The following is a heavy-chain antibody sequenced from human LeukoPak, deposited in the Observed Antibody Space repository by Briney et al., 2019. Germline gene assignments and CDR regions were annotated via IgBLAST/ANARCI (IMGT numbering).Heavy chain of an antibody. CDR3: ARKKAVVDNDSFDI. Sequence: SETLSLTCAVYGESFSGYYWGWIRQPPGKGLEWIGSISYSGSTYYNPSLKSRVTISVDTSKNQFSLRLSSVTAADTAVYYCARKKAVVDNDSFDIWGQGTMVTVSS. CDR2: ISYSGST. J-gene: IGHJ3*02. CDR1: GESFSGYY. D-gene: IGHD6-19*01. V-gene: IGHV4-39*01.